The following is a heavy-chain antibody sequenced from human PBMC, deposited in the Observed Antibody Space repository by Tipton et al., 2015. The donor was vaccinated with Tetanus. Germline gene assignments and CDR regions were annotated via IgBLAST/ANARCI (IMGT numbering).Heavy chain of an antibody. V-gene: IGHV5-51*01. D-gene: IGHD2-8*01. J-gene: IGHJ4*02. CDR3: ARAHCSDGVCNFGF. CDR2: IYPADSDT. Sequence: QLVQSGGEVKKPGESLKISCKGSGYIFTNYWIGWVRQMPGKGLEWMGIIYPADSDTRYSQSFQGQVTISVDKSINTAYLQWSSLKASDTSMFYCARAHCSDGVCNFGFWGQGALVTVAS. CDR1: GYIFTNYW.